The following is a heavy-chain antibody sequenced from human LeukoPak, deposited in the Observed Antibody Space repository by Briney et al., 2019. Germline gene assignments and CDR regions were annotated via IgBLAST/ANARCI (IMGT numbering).Heavy chain of an antibody. CDR2: IYWDDAK. Sequence: SGPTLVKPTQTLTLTCTFSGFSIRTTGVGVGWIRQPPGKALEWLALIYWDDAKRYSPSLKRRLTITKDTSKNQVVLTMTNMDPMDKATYFCAHSQNYYESSGYYSSFDYWGQGTLVTVSS. J-gene: IGHJ4*02. D-gene: IGHD3-22*01. CDR1: GFSIRTTGVG. V-gene: IGHV2-5*02. CDR3: AHSQNYYESSGYYSSFDY.